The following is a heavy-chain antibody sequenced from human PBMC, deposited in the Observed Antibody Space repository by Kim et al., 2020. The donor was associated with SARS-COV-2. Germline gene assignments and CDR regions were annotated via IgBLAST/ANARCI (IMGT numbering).Heavy chain of an antibody. J-gene: IGHJ6*02. D-gene: IGHD3-3*01. V-gene: IGHV1-69*13. Sequence: SVKVSCKASGGTFSSYAISWVRQAPGQGLEWMGGIIPIFGTANYAQKFQGRVTITADESTSTAYMELSSLRSEDTAVYYCARVRRITIFGVVIHSSGMDVWGQGTTVTVSS. CDR3: ARVRRITIFGVVIHSSGMDV. CDR2: IIPIFGTA. CDR1: GGTFSSYA.